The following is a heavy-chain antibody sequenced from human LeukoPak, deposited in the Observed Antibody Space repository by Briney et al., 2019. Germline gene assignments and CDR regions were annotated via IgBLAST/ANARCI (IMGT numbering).Heavy chain of an antibody. CDR2: ISGSGGST. V-gene: IGHV3-23*01. D-gene: IGHD5-18*01. CDR1: GFNFSSYD. J-gene: IGHJ6*03. Sequence: AGSLSLSCAASGFNFSSYDMSWVRQAPGKGLEWVSAISGSGGSTYYADSVKGRFTISRDNSKNTLYLQMNSLRAEDTAVYYCAKYWDTAMVIPYMDVWGKGTTVTVSS. CDR3: AKYWDTAMVIPYMDV.